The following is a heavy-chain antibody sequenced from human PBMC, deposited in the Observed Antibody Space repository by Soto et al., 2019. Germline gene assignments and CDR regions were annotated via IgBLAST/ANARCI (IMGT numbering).Heavy chain of an antibody. CDR2: ISGSGGST. CDR3: AKEADISGYYPDY. J-gene: IGHJ4*02. Sequence: PGGSLRLSCTASGFTFSSHAMSWVRQAPGKGLEWVSVISGSGGSTHYADSVKGRSTISRDNSKNTLHLQVNSLRGEDTAVYYCAKEADISGYYPDYWGQGTQVTVSS. D-gene: IGHD3-22*01. V-gene: IGHV3-23*01. CDR1: GFTFSSHA.